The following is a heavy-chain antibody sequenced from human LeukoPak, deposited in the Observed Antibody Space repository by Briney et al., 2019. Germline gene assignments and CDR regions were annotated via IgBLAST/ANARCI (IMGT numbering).Heavy chain of an antibody. Sequence: PGGSLRLSCAASGFTFSSYWMSWVRQAPGKGLEWVANIKQDGSEKYYVDSVKGRFTISRDNAKNSLYLQMNSLRAEDTAVYYCAGVQWELRGVGSYFDYWGQGTLVTVSS. D-gene: IGHD1-26*01. CDR3: AGVQWELRGVGSYFDY. CDR1: GFTFSSYW. J-gene: IGHJ4*02. CDR2: IKQDGSEK. V-gene: IGHV3-7*01.